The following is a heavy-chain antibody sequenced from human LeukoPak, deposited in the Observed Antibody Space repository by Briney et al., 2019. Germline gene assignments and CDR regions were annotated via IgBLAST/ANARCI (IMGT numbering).Heavy chain of an antibody. Sequence: PGGSLRLSCVASGSTFSRHWMTWVRQAPGKGLEWVANMNQDGSDTYYVDSVNGRFSISRDNAKNSLYLQMNSLRAEDTAVYYCARCYDFYYYYGMDVWGRGTTVTVSS. CDR2: MNQDGSDT. CDR1: GSTFSRHW. J-gene: IGHJ6*02. CDR3: ARCYDFYYYYGMDV. D-gene: IGHD3-3*01. V-gene: IGHV3-7*01.